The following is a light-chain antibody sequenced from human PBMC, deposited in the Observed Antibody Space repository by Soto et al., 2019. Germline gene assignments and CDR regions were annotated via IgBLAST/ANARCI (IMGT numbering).Light chain of an antibody. J-gene: IGKJ5*01. CDR2: GAS. Sequence: EIVLTQSPGTLSVCRGETATLSFRASQYIGSNLAWYQQKPGQAPGLLIYGASTRATGIPARFSGFGSGTEFTLTTSSLQSEDFAVYYCEQYNNWPITFGQGTRLEI. CDR3: EQYNNWPIT. V-gene: IGKV3-15*01. CDR1: QYIGSN.